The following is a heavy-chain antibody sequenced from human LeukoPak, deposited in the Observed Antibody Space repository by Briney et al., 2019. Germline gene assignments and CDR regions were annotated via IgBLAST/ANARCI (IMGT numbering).Heavy chain of an antibody. CDR1: GFTFSSYA. D-gene: IGHD3-10*01. V-gene: IGHV3-30*04. J-gene: IGHJ4*01. CDR2: ISYDGSNK. CDR3: ARSGTYQHSSAYDY. Sequence: GRSLRLSCAASGFTFSSYAMHWVRQAPGKGLEWVAVISYDGSNKYYADSVKGRFTISRDNSKNTLYLQMNSLRAEDTAVYCCARSGTYQHSSAYDYWGQGNLVTVSS.